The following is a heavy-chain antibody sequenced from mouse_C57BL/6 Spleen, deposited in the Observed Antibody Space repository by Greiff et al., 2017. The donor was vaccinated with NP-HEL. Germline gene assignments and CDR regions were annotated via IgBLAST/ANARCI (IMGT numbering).Heavy chain of an antibody. D-gene: IGHD1-1*01. CDR3: ARGRTYYGSSLWYFDV. CDR2: ISDGGSYT. Sequence: EVHLVESGGGLVKPGGSLKLSCAASGFTFSSYAMSWVRQTPEKRLEWVATISDGGSYTYYPDNVKGRFTISRDNAKNNLYLQMSHLKSEDTAMYYCARGRTYYGSSLWYFDVWGTGTTVTVSS. V-gene: IGHV5-4*01. CDR1: GFTFSSYA. J-gene: IGHJ1*03.